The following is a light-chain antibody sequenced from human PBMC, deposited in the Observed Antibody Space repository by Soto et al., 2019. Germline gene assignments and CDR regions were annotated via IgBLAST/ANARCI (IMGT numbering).Light chain of an antibody. CDR3: SSYADSNNFV. CDR2: EVT. J-gene: IGLJ1*01. V-gene: IGLV2-8*01. CDR1: SSDVGYYDY. Sequence: QSALTQPPSASGFPGQSVTISCTGTSSDVGYYDYVSWYQQHPGKAPKLVIYEVTKRPSGVPDRVSASKSGNTAFLTVSGLRAEDEADYYCSSYADSNNFVFGSGTKVTVL.